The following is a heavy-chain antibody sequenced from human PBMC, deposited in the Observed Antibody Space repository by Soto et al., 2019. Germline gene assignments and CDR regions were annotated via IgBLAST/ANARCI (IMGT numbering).Heavy chain of an antibody. CDR1: GFTFSSYA. CDR3: AKDLVDCSSTSCYYNWFDP. CDR2: ISGSGGST. Sequence: GGSLRLSCAASGFTFSSYAMSWVRQAPGKGLEWVSAISGSGGSTYYADSVKGRFTTSRDNSKNTLYLQMNSLRAEDTAVYYCAKDLVDCSSTSCYYNWFDPWGQGTLVTVSS. D-gene: IGHD2-2*01. J-gene: IGHJ5*02. V-gene: IGHV3-23*01.